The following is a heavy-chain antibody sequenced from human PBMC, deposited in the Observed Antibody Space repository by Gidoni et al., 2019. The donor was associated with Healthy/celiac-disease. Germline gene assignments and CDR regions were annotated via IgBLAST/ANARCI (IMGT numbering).Heavy chain of an antibody. D-gene: IGHD3-22*01. CDR3: TRERYYYDSSGLAEDAFDI. CDR2: IRSKAYGGTT. J-gene: IGHJ3*02. V-gene: IGHV3-49*04. Sequence: EVQLVESGGGLVQPGRSLRLSCTASGFTFGDYALSWVRQAPGKGLEWVGFIRSKAYGGTTEYAASVKGRFTISRDDSKSIAYLQMNSLKTEDTAVYYCTRERYYYDSSGLAEDAFDIWGQGTMVTVSS. CDR1: GFTFGDYA.